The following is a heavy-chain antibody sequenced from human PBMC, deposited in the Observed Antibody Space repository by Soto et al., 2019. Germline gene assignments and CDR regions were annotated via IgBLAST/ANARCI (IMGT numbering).Heavy chain of an antibody. V-gene: IGHV3-9*01. CDR2: ISWNSGSI. D-gene: IGHD5-18*01. CDR1: GFTFDDYA. CDR3: AKGGGYNYGPLEY. J-gene: IGHJ4*02. Sequence: GGSLRLSCAASGFTFDDYAMHWVRQAPGKGLEWVSGISWNSGSIDYADSVRGRFTISRDNAKNSLYMQMNSLRAEDTALYYCAKGGGYNYGPLEYWGQGTLVTVSS.